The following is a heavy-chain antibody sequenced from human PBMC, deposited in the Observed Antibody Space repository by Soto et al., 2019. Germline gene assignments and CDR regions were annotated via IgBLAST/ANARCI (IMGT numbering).Heavy chain of an antibody. V-gene: IGHV1-18*01. J-gene: IGHJ4*02. CDR3: ARVHYDILTGYTPSFDY. CDR2: ISAYNGNT. Sequence: QVQLVQSGAEVKKPGASVEVSCKASGYTFTSYGISWVRQAPGQGLEWMGWISAYNGNTNYAQKLQGRVTMTTDTSTSTAYMELRSLRSDDTAVYYCARVHYDILTGYTPSFDYWGQGTLVTVSS. CDR1: GYTFTSYG. D-gene: IGHD3-9*01.